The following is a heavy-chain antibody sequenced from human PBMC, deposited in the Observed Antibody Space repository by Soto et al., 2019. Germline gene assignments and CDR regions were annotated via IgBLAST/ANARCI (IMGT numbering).Heavy chain of an antibody. CDR2: IYHSGST. V-gene: IGHV4-4*02. CDR3: ARGWGYDGYYYYYGMDV. J-gene: IGHJ6*02. D-gene: IGHD3-3*01. Sequence: SETLSLTCAVSGGSISSSNWWSWVRQPPGKGLEWIGEIYHSGSTNYNPSLKSRVTISVDKSKNQFSLKLSSVTAADTAVYYCARGWGYDGYYYYYGMDVWGQGTTVT. CDR1: GGSISSSNW.